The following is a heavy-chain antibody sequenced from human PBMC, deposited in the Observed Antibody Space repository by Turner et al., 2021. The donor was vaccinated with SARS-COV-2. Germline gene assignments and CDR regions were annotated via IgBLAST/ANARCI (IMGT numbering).Heavy chain of an antibody. V-gene: IGHV1-24*01. CDR2: FEPEDDET. J-gene: IGHJ6*02. Sequence: QVQLVQSGAGVKKPGTSAKDPFKVSGYTLTELLMHLVRPGPGKGPGKMGGFEPEDDETVYAQKYQGRVTMTEDTSTDTAYRELSSQWSEVTAVDYGVKGGWRLRCFDWLYGMDVWGQGTTVTVSS. D-gene: IGHD3-9*01. CDR1: GYTLTELL. CDR3: VKGGWRLRCFDWLYGMDV.